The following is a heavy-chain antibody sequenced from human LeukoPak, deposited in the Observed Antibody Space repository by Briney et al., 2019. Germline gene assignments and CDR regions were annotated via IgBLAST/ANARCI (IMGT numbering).Heavy chain of an antibody. Sequence: GGSLRLSCAASGFTVSRYSMNWVRQAPGKGLEWVSSISTSSSYIYYADSLKGRFTISRDNAKNSLYLQMNSLRAEDTAVYYCARDRVYYYDSSGYDAFDIWGQGTMVTVSS. CDR2: ISTSSSYI. D-gene: IGHD3-22*01. J-gene: IGHJ3*02. V-gene: IGHV3-21*01. CDR1: GFTVSRYS. CDR3: ARDRVYYYDSSGYDAFDI.